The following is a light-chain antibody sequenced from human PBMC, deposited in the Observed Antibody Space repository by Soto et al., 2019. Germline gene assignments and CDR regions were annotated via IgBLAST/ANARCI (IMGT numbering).Light chain of an antibody. Sequence: QSALTQPASVSGSPGQWISISCTGTPTDVGSYNLVSWFQQHPGKAPKHMIYESIKRPSGVSHRSSGSKSGNTASLTISGHQDEDEVDYYCSSYASSSTVLFGGGTKLTVL. CDR3: SSYASSSTVL. CDR2: ESI. J-gene: IGLJ2*01. V-gene: IGLV2-23*01. CDR1: PTDVGSYNL.